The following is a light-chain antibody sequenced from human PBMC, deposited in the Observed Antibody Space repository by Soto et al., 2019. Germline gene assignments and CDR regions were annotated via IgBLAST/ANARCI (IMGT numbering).Light chain of an antibody. CDR1: QTVSNDF. J-gene: IGKJ4*01. Sequence: ILLTQSPGTLSLSPGERATLSCRASQTVSNDFLAWYQEKPGRGPRLLIYGASTRATGIPDRFSGSGSGTDFPLTISRLDPEDFAVYYCRQYGRSLEFAVGGGTKVEIK. CDR3: RQYGRSLEFA. CDR2: GAS. V-gene: IGKV3-20*01.